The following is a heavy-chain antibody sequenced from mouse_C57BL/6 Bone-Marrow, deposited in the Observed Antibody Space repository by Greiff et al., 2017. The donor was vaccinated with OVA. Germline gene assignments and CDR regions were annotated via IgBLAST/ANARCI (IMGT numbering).Heavy chain of an antibody. CDR2: IDPSDSYT. D-gene: IGHD2-1*01. CDR3: ARDYGKVRYFDV. Sequence: VQLQQPGAELVRPGTSVKLSCKASGYTFTSYWMHWVKQRPGQGLEWIGVIDPSDSYTNYNQKFKGKATLTVDTSSSTAYMQLSSLTSEDSAVYYCARDYGKVRYFDVWGTGTTVTVSS. J-gene: IGHJ1*03. V-gene: IGHV1-59*01. CDR1: GYTFTSYW.